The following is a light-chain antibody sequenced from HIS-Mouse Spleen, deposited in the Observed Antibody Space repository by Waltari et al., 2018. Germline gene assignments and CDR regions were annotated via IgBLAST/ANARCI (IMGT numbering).Light chain of an antibody. Sequence: SYELTQPPSVSVSPGQTARITCSGDALPKQYAYWYQQKPGQAPVLVIYKDRERPSGITERFSGSSSGTTVTLTISGVQVEDEADYYCYSTDSSGNHRVFGGGTKLTVL. V-gene: IGLV3-25*02. CDR3: YSTDSSGNHRV. CDR2: KDR. J-gene: IGLJ2*01. CDR1: ALPKQY.